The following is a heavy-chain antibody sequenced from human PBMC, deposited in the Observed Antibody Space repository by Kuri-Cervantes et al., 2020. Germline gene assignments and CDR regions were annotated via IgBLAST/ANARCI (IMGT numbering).Heavy chain of an antibody. D-gene: IGHD6-19*01. CDR3: AKEGSWSGWPMEYFQH. CDR1: EFTFDDYS. V-gene: IGHV3-43D*04. J-gene: IGHJ1*01. CDR2: ISWEGGST. Sequence: GGSLRLSCAASEFTFDDYSVHWVRQGPGMGLDCVSLISWEGGSTHYADSVKGRFALSRDNTKTSLYLQMNSLRVEDTAVYYCAKEGSWSGWPMEYFQHWGQGTLVTVSS.